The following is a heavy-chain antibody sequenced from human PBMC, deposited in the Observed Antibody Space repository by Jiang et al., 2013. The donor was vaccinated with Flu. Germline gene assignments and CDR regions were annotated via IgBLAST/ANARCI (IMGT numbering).Heavy chain of an antibody. CDR1: GFTFSYFG. CDR3: ATLRGSTYDTYLADY. CDR2: IRFDGNDK. D-gene: IGHD3-9*01. Sequence: VQLLESGGGVVQPGGSLRLSCAASGFTFSYFGMYWVRQAPGKGLEWVASIRFDGNDKYYAESVKGRFTISRDNSKNTLYLQMNSLRAEDTSVYYCATLRGSTYDTYLADYWGQGTLVTVSS. V-gene: IGHV3-30*02. J-gene: IGHJ4*02.